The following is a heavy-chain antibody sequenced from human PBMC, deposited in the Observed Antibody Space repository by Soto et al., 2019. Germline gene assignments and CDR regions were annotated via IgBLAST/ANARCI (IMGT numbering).Heavy chain of an antibody. CDR2: IYYSGST. D-gene: IGHD5-12*01. Sequence: QLQLQESGPGLVKPSETLSLTCTVSGGSISSSSYYWGWIRQPPGKGLEWIGSIYYSGSTYYNPSLKSRVTISVDTSKNQSSLKLSSVTARDTAVYYCARHEDSCYDYVCWFDPWGQGTLVTVSS. V-gene: IGHV4-39*01. CDR1: GGSISSSSYY. CDR3: ARHEDSCYDYVCWFDP. J-gene: IGHJ5*02.